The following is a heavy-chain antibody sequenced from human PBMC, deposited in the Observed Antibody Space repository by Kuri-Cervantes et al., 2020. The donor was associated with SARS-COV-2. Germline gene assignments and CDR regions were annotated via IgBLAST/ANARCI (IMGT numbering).Heavy chain of an antibody. D-gene: IGHD6-6*01. CDR1: GFTFSSYS. Sequence: GESLKISCAASGFTFSSYSMNWVRQAPGKGLEWVAVVSYNGTNKYYADSVKGRFTISRDNSRNIVYLQMNSLRPEDTAVYYCARGDSSNDAFDIWGQGTMVTVSS. CDR2: VSYNGTNK. V-gene: IGHV3-30*03. CDR3: ARGDSSNDAFDI. J-gene: IGHJ3*02.